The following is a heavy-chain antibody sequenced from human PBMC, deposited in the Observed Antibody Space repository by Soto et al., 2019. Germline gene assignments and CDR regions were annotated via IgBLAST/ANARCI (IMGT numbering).Heavy chain of an antibody. CDR2: ISGYNGNT. Sequence: QVQLVQSGPEVRKPGASVKVSCKASGYIFSRYGISWVRQAPGQGLEWMGWISGYNGNTKFGERVQGRVNVTTDTSTSTAYMELRSLRSDDTAVYYCAREAAAERNYYGLDVLGQGTTVIVSS. CDR3: AREAAAERNYYGLDV. D-gene: IGHD6-13*01. J-gene: IGHJ6*02. V-gene: IGHV1-18*01. CDR1: GYIFSRYG.